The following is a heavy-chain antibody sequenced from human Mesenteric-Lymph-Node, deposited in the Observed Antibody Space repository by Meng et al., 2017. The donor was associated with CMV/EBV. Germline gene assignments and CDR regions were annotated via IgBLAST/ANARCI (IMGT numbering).Heavy chain of an antibody. J-gene: IGHJ4*02. D-gene: IGHD6-19*01. Sequence: GGSLRLSCAASGFTFSDYYMSWIRQAPGKGLEWVSYISSSGSTIYYADSVKGRFTISRDNSKNTLYLQMNSLRAEDTAVYYCAKEWRSSGWYGDYWGQGTLVTVSS. CDR2: ISSSGSTI. CDR3: AKEWRSSGWYGDY. CDR1: GFTFSDYY. V-gene: IGHV3-11*01.